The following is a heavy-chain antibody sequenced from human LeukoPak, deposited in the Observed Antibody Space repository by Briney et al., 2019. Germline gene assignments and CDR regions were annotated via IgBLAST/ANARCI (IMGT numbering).Heavy chain of an antibody. V-gene: IGHV1-46*01. CDR2: INPSGGST. J-gene: IGHJ6*02. Sequence: ASVKVSCKASGYTFTSYYMHWVRQAPGQGLEWMGIINPSGGSTSYAQKFQGRVTMTRDTSTSTVYMELSSLRSEDTAVYYCARDNTHRSGCHGGSHGYYYYGMDVWGQGTTVTVSS. D-gene: IGHD6-19*01. CDR1: GYTFTSYY. CDR3: ARDNTHRSGCHGGSHGYYYYGMDV.